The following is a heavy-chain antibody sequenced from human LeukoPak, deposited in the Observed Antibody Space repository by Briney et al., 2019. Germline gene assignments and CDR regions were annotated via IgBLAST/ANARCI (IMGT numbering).Heavy chain of an antibody. V-gene: IGHV1-8*03. D-gene: IGHD2-8*02. J-gene: IGHJ4*02. CDR2: MNPNSGNT. Sequence: GASVKVSCETSGYTFTNYDINWVRQASGQGLEWMGWMNPNSGNTDYAQNFRGRVTFTSDTSTRTAYMELTSLRSEDTAVYYCARSRFGRGVDFDYWGQGTLVTASS. CDR1: GYTFTNYD. CDR3: ARSRFGRGVDFDY.